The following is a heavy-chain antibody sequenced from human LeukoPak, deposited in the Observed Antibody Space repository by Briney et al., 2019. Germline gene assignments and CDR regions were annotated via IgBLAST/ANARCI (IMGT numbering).Heavy chain of an antibody. CDR2: ISYDGSNK. V-gene: IGHV3-30-3*01. CDR3: AKGLLSWELSPPFDY. Sequence: GSLRLSCAASGFTFSSYAMHWVRQAPGKGLEWVAVISYDGSNKYYADSVKGRFTISRDNAKNSLYLQMNSLRAEDMALYYCAKGLLSWELSPPFDYWGQGTLVTVSS. CDR1: GFTFSSYA. D-gene: IGHD1-26*01. J-gene: IGHJ4*02.